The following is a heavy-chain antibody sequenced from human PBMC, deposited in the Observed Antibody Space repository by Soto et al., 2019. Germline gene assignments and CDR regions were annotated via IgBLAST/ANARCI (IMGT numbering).Heavy chain of an antibody. CDR2: ISAYNGNT. CDR1: GYSFTSYG. D-gene: IGHD6-19*01. CDR3: ARGGIAVAKYKDSDY. V-gene: IGHV1-18*01. J-gene: IGHJ4*02. Sequence: ASVKVSCKASGYSFTSYGISWVRQDPRQGLEWMGWISAYNGNTNYAQKLQGRVTMTTDTSTSTAYMELRSLRSDDTAVYYCARGGIAVAKYKDSDYWGQGTLVTVSS.